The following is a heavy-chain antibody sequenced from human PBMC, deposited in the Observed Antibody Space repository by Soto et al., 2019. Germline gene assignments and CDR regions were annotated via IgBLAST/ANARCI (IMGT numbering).Heavy chain of an antibody. CDR1: GGSIRSGGYY. J-gene: IGHJ6*02. CDR2: IYYSGST. Sequence: QVQLQESGPGLVKPSQTLSLTCTVSGGSIRSGGYYWSWIRQHPGKGLEWIGYIYYSGSTYYNPSLKSRVTIAVDTSKNQLSLKPSSVTAADTAVYYCAREARVVNGMDVWGQGTTVTVSS. D-gene: IGHD3-3*01. CDR3: AREARVVNGMDV. V-gene: IGHV4-31*03.